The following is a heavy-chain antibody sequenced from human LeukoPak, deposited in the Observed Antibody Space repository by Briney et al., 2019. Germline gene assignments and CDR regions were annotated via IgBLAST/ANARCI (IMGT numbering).Heavy chain of an antibody. D-gene: IGHD2-21*01. J-gene: IGHJ4*02. CDR2: ISSSGSTI. Sequence: GGSLRLSCAASGFTFSDYYMSWIRQAPGKGLEWVSYISSSGSTIYYADSVKGRFTISRDNAKNSLYLQMNSLKTEDTAVYYCWSYCGGDCYSPFDHWGQETLVTVSS. CDR1: GFTFSDYY. V-gene: IGHV3-11*01. CDR3: WSYCGGDCYSPFDH.